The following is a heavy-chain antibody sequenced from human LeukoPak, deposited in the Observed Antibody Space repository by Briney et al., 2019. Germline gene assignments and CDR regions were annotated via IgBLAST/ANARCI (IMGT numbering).Heavy chain of an antibody. D-gene: IGHD3-3*01. J-gene: IGHJ4*02. CDR3: ARHSSGYYSPFDY. V-gene: IGHV5-51*01. CDR2: IYRGDSDT. Sequence: PGXSLKISCTGSGYSFTSYCIGWLRQMPGKGMELMGIIYRGDSDTKYSPSFQGQVTISADKSISTAYLQWSSLKAWDTAMYYCARHSSGYYSPFDYWGQGTLVTVSS. CDR1: GYSFTSYC.